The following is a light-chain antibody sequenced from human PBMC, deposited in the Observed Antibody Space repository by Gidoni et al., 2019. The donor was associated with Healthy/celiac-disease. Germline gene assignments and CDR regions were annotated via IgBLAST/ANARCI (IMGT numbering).Light chain of an antibody. CDR3: QQRSHWPPIT. V-gene: IGKV3-11*01. CDR2: DAS. CDR1: QSVSRY. Sequence: EIVLTQSQATLSLSPGERATLSCRASQSVSRYLAWYQQKPGQAPRLLIYDASNRATGIPARFSGSGSGTDFTLTISSLEPEDFAVYYCQQRSHWPPITFGQGTRLEIK. J-gene: IGKJ5*01.